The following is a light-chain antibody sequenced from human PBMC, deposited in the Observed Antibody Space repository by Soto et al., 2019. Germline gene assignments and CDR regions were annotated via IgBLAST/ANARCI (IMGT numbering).Light chain of an antibody. CDR2: GNS. CDR1: SSNIGAGYD. Sequence: QFVLTQPPSVSGAPGQRVTISCTGSSSNIGAGYDVHWYQQLPGTAPKLLIYGNSNRPSGVPDRFSGSKSGTSASLAITGLQAEDEADYYCQSYDSSLSVSYVIGTGTKVTVL. J-gene: IGLJ1*01. CDR3: QSYDSSLSVSYV. V-gene: IGLV1-40*01.